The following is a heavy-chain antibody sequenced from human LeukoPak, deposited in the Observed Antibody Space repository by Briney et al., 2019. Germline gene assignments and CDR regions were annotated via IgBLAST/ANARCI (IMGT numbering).Heavy chain of an antibody. J-gene: IGHJ4*02. D-gene: IGHD6-13*01. V-gene: IGHV3-53*01. CDR3: ARDPKYSSSWYGRENYFDY. CDR2: IYSGGST. Sequence: GGSLRLSCAASGFTVSSNYMSWVRQAPGKGLEWVSVIYSGGSTYYADSVKGRFTISRDNSKNTLYLQMNSLRAEDTAVYYCARDPKYSSSWYGRENYFDYWGQGTLVTVSS. CDR1: GFTVSSNY.